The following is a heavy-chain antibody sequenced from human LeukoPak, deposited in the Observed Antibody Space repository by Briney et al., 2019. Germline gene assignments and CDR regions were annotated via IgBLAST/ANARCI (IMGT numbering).Heavy chain of an antibody. J-gene: IGHJ4*02. Sequence: SETLSLTCIVSGGSISNSCYYWGWLPPPPGMGLEGIVSIYYSGNAYYNPSVKSQVTISVDTSKIQFSLKLTSVTAADTAVYYCARHWVVTPNYWGQGTLVTVSS. D-gene: IGHD4-23*01. CDR2: IYYSGNA. CDR3: ARHWVVTPNY. V-gene: IGHV4-39*01. CDR1: GGSISNSCYY.